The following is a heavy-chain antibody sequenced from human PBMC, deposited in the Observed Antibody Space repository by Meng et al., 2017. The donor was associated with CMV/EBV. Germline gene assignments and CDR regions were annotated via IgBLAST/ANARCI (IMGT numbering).Heavy chain of an antibody. D-gene: IGHD6-19*01. CDR2: IYGGGSST. J-gene: IGHJ4*02. Sequence: GESLKISCAASGFTFSSYAMSWVRQAPGKGLEWVSVIYGGGSSTYYADSVKGRFTISRDNSKNTLYLQMNSLRAEDTAVYYCAKLLVVAGTVGRTKGAYRDYWGQGTLVTVSS. V-gene: IGHV3-23*03. CDR1: GFTFSSYA. CDR3: AKLLVVAGTVGRTKGAYRDY.